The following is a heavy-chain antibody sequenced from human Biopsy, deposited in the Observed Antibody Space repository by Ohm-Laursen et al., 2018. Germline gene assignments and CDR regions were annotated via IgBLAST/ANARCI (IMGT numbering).Heavy chain of an antibody. Sequence: GTLSLTCTVSGGSISNNNYYWGWIRQPPGKGLEWLGSIFYRGSTHYKPSLKSRVNISVDTSKNQFSLKQNSVTAADTAVYYCARDYDTSGYYYVSWGQGTLVTVSS. CDR2: IFYRGST. J-gene: IGHJ5*02. V-gene: IGHV4-39*01. D-gene: IGHD3-22*01. CDR3: ARDYDTSGYYYVS. CDR1: GGSISNNNYY.